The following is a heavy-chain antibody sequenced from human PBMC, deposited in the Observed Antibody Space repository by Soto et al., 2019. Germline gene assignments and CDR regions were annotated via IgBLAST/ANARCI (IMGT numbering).Heavy chain of an antibody. D-gene: IGHD2-2*01. J-gene: IGHJ6*02. CDR1: GDSVSSNSAA. CDR2: TYYRSKWYN. CDR3: ARDTPAAMGYYYYYGMDV. Sequence: SQTLSLTCALSGDSVSSNSAAWNWIRQSPSRGLEWLGRTYYRSKWYNDYAVSVKSRITINPDTSKNQFSLQLNSVTPEDTAVYYCARDTPAAMGYYYYYGMDVWGQGTTVTVSS. V-gene: IGHV6-1*01.